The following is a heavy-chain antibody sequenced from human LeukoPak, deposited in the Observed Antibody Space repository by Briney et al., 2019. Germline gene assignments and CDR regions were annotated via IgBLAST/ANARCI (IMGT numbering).Heavy chain of an antibody. D-gene: IGHD6-19*01. J-gene: IGHJ2*01. V-gene: IGHV3-74*01. CDR3: VSTVDYWYFDL. Sequence: GETLRLSCAASGFTFSSHWMHWVRQPPGKGLMWVSRVNSEGSSTTYADSVKGRFTISRDNAKNTLYLQINSLKAEDTAVYYCVSTVDYWYFDLWGRGTLVTVSS. CDR2: VNSEGSST. CDR1: GFTFSSHW.